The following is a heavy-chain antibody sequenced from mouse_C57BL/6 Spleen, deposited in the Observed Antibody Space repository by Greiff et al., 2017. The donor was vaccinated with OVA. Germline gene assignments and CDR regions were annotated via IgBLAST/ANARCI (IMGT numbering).Heavy chain of an antibody. D-gene: IGHD1-1*01. CDR3: ALYYYGSSPYYFDY. V-gene: IGHV1-69*01. CDR2: IDPSDSYT. CDR1: GYTFTSYW. Sequence: QVQLQQPGAELVMPGASVKLSCKASGYTFTSYWMHWVKQRPGQGLEWIGEIDPSDSYTNYNQKFKGKSTLTVDKSSSTAYMQLSSLTSEDSAVYYCALYYYGSSPYYFDYWGQGTTLTVSS. J-gene: IGHJ2*01.